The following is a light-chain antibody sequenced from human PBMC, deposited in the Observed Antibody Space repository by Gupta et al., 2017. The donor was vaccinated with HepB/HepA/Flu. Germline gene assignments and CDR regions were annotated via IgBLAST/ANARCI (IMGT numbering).Light chain of an antibody. CDR3: RQRSNWPLT. CDR1: QTVSTY. CDR2: DIS. Sequence: EIVLTQSPATLSLSPGDRATLSCRASQTVSTYLAWYQQKPGQSPRLLIYDISNRATGIPARFSGSGSGTDFTLTISSLEPEDFAVYFCRQRSNWPLTFGGGTKVEIK. J-gene: IGKJ4*01. V-gene: IGKV3-11*01.